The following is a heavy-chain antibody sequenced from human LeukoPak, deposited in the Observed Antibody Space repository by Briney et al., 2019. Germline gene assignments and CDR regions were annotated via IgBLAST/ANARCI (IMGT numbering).Heavy chain of an antibody. V-gene: IGHV1-2*02. CDR1: GYTFTSYG. CDR3: ARNHPDLLTGYFYFDY. Sequence: ASVKVSCKASGYTFTSYGISWVRQAPGQGLEWMGWINPNSGGTNYAQKFQGRVTMTRDTSISTAYMELSRLRSDDTAVYYCARNHPDLLTGYFYFDYWGQGTLVTVSS. J-gene: IGHJ4*02. D-gene: IGHD3-9*01. CDR2: INPNSGGT.